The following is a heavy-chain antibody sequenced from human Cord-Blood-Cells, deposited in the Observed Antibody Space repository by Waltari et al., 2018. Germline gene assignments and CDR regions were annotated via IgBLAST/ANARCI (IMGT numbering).Heavy chain of an antibody. V-gene: IGHV4-34*01. CDR2: INHSGST. CDR1: GGSFSGYY. Sequence: QVQLQQWGAGLLTPSETLSLTCAVYGGSFSGYYWSWIRQPPGKALEWIGEINHSGSTNYNPSLKSRVTISVDTSKNQFSLKLSSVTAADTAVYYCARGIPGDPHTNRYFDLWGRGTLVTVSS. D-gene: IGHD7-27*01. J-gene: IGHJ2*01. CDR3: ARGIPGDPHTNRYFDL.